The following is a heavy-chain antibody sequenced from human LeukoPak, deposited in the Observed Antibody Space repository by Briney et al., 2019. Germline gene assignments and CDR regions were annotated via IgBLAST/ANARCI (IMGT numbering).Heavy chain of an antibody. CDR3: ARDAYGDYGGGY. CDR1: GFTVSSNY. V-gene: IGHV3-53*01. Sequence: GGSLRLSCAASGFTVSSNYMSWVRQAPGKGLEWVSVIYSGGSTYYADSVKGRFTISRDNSKNTLYLQMNSLRAEDTAVYYCARDAYGDYGGGYWGQGTLVTVSS. J-gene: IGHJ4*02. D-gene: IGHD4-17*01. CDR2: IYSGGST.